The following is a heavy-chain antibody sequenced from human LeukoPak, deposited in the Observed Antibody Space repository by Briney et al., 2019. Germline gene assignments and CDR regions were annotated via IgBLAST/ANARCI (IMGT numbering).Heavy chain of an antibody. CDR1: GYTFTSYG. Sequence: ASVKVSCKASGYTFTSYGISWVRQAPGQGLEWMGWISAYNGNTNYAQKLQGRVTMTTDTSTSTAYMELRSLRFDDTAVYYCARFVYGSGTGDFDYWGQGTLVTVSS. V-gene: IGHV1-18*01. CDR2: ISAYNGNT. D-gene: IGHD3-10*01. J-gene: IGHJ4*02. CDR3: ARFVYGSGTGDFDY.